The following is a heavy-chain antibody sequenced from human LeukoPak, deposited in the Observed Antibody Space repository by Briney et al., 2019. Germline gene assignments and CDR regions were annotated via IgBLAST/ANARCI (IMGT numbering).Heavy chain of an antibody. CDR1: AFIFSGHW. J-gene: IGHJ6*02. V-gene: IGHV3-7*03. Sequence: GGSLRLSCEGSAFIFSGHWMNWVRQTPGKGLEWVASIKEDGSERQYVDSVKGRFSISRDNTKGSLFLQLNSLRAEDTAVYYCAKDTSVHGMDVWGQGTTVTVSS. D-gene: IGHD4-17*01. CDR2: IKEDGSER. CDR3: AKDTSVHGMDV.